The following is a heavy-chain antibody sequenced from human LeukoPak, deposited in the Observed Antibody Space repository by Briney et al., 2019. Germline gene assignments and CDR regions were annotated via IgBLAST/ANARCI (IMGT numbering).Heavy chain of an antibody. D-gene: IGHD3-22*01. V-gene: IGHV4-39*01. Sequence: PSETLSLTCTVSGGSISSSSYYWGWIRQPPGKGLEWIGSIYYSGSTYYNPSLKSRVTISVDTSKNQFSLKLSSVTAADTAVYYCARHLRYDSSGYWHAFDIWGQGTMVTVSS. CDR1: GGSISSSSYY. CDR2: IYYSGST. CDR3: ARHLRYDSSGYWHAFDI. J-gene: IGHJ3*02.